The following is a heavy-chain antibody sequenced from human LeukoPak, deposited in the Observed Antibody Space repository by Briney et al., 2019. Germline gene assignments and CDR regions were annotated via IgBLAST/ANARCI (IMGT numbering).Heavy chain of an antibody. J-gene: IGHJ5*02. Sequence: PSETLSLTCTVYGGSFSDYYWSWIRQPPGKGLEWIGEINHSGSTKFNPSLKSRVTISVDTSKNQFSLKVSSVTAADTAVYYCARGFSRRITIFGVVTPNRDNWFDPWGRGTLVTVSS. V-gene: IGHV4-34*01. CDR2: INHSGST. CDR1: GGSFSDYY. CDR3: ARGFSRRITIFGVVTPNRDNWFDP. D-gene: IGHD3-3*01.